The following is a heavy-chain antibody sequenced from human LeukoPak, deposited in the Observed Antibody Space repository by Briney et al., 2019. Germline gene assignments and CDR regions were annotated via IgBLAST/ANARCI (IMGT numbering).Heavy chain of an antibody. CDR3: AREPLRNWNYQHKNWFDP. CDR2: INSDGSST. D-gene: IGHD1-7*01. J-gene: IGHJ5*02. CDR1: GFTFSSYW. Sequence: PGGSLRLSCAASGFTFSSYWMHWVRQAPGKGLVWVSRINSDGSSTSYADSVKDRFTISRDNAKNTLYLQMNSLRAEDTAVYYCAREPLRNWNYQHKNWFDPWGQGTLVTVSS. V-gene: IGHV3-74*01.